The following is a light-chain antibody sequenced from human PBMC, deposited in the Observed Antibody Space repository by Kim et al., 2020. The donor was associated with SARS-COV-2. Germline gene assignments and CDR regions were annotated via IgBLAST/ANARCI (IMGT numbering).Light chain of an antibody. Sequence: KTVTSSCTRSSGSIARNYVQWYRQRRGSAPTTVIYADTQRPSGVPNRFSGSIDSSSNSASLTISGMRPEDEADYYCQSYDSSNHWVFGGGTRLTVL. J-gene: IGLJ3*02. CDR2: ADT. CDR1: SGSIARNY. CDR3: QSYDSSNHWV. V-gene: IGLV6-57*03.